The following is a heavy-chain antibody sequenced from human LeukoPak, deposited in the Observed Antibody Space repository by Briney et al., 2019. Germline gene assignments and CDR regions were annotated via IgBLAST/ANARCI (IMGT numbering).Heavy chain of an antibody. CDR3: ARIGYSSSSLDY. V-gene: IGHV3-7*01. D-gene: IGHD6-6*01. CDR2: INQDGTIK. J-gene: IGHJ4*02. Sequence: RGSLRLSCAASGFTVSNNYMSWVRQAPGWGLEWVANINQDGTIKYYADSVKGRFASSRDNGKNSLYIQMNSLRAEDTALYYCARIGYSSSSLDYWGQGTLVTVHS. CDR1: GFTVSNNY.